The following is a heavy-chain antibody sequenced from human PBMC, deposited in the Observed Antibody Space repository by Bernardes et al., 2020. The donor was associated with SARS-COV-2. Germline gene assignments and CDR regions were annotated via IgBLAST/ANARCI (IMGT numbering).Heavy chain of an antibody. V-gene: IGHV4-39*01. CDR2: MYYSGST. J-gene: IGHJ5*02. CDR3: ARHYGSGSYWYH. CDR1: GGSISNYGNY. D-gene: IGHD3-10*01. Sequence: SETLSLTCTVSGGSISNYGNYWGWLRQPPGKGLEWIGSMYYSGSTYYNPSLKSRVTISVDTSKNQLSLKLSSVTAADTALYYCARHYGSGSYWYHWGQGTLVTVSS.